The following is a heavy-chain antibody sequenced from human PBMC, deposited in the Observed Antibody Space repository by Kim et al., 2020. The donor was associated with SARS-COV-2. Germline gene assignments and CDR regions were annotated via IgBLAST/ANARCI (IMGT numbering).Heavy chain of an antibody. CDR3: ARDGGGWYRAFDY. V-gene: IGHV3-33*01. D-gene: IGHD6-19*01. CDR2: IWYDGSNK. Sequence: GGSLRLSCAASGFTFSSYGMHWVRQAPGKGLEWVAAIWYDGSNKYYADSVKGRFTISRDNSKNTLYLQMNSLRAEDTAVYYCARDGGGWYRAFDYWGQGTLVSVSS. J-gene: IGHJ4*02. CDR1: GFTFSSYG.